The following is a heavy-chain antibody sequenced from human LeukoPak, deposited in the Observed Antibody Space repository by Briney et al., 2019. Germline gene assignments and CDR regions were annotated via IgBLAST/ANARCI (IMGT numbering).Heavy chain of an antibody. CDR2: IYPGENNI. J-gene: IGHJ4*02. CDR1: GYYFTNYW. V-gene: IGHV5-51*01. Sequence: GESLKISFKGSGYYFTNYWMAWVRQMPGKGLEYMGFIYPGENNIRYSPPFQGQVTISADKSINTAYLQWNSLKASDTAMYYCARHITTSSTSSHFDSWGQGTLVTVFS. CDR3: ARHITTSSTSSHFDS. D-gene: IGHD6-6*01.